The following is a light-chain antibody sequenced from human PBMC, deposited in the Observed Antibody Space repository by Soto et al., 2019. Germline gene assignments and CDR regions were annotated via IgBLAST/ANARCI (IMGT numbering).Light chain of an antibody. CDR2: GAS. Sequence: EIVLTQSPGTLSLSPGERATLSCRASQSVSSSYLAWYQQKPGQAPRLLIYGASSRATVIPARFSGSGSGTDFTLTIRRLEPEDFAVYYCQQYGSSLLFTFGPGTKVDIK. CDR1: QSVSSSY. J-gene: IGKJ3*01. CDR3: QQYGSSLLFT. V-gene: IGKV3-20*01.